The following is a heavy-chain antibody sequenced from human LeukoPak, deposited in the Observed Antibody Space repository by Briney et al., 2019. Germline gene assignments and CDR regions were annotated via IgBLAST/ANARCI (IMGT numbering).Heavy chain of an antibody. J-gene: IGHJ2*01. V-gene: IGHV4-34*01. CDR1: GFTFSSYG. CDR2: INHSGST. Sequence: GSLRLSCAASGFTFSSYGMHWVRQAPGKGLEWIGEINHSGSTNYNPSLKSRVTISVDTSKNQFSLKLSSVTAADTAVYYCAREGSYGGNSGWYFDLWGRGTLVTVSS. D-gene: IGHD4-23*01. CDR3: AREGSYGGNSGWYFDL.